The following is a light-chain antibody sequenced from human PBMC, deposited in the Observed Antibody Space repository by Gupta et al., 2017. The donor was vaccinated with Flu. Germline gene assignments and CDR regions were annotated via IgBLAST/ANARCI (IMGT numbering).Light chain of an antibody. J-gene: IGLJ3*02. CDR1: TGTVTSGYY. CDR3: LLYYGDTGV. V-gene: IGLV7-43*01. CDR2: NTN. Sequence: QTVVTQESSLTVSPGGTVTLTCASSTGTVTSGYYPNWLQQKPGQAPRVLIYNTNNKHSWTPARFSGSLLGGKAALTLSGAQPEDEADYYCLLYYGDTGVFGGGTKLTVL.